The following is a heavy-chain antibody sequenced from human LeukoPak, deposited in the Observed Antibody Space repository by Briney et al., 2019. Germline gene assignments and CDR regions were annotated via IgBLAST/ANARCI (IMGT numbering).Heavy chain of an antibody. V-gene: IGHV4-34*01. Sequence: SETLSLTCAVHGGSFSGYYWSWIRQPPGKGLEWIGEINHSGSTNYNPSLKSRVTISVDTSKNQFSLKLSSVTAADTAVYYCARGLRQYYFDYWGQGTLVTVSS. D-gene: IGHD5-12*01. J-gene: IGHJ4*02. CDR1: GGSFSGYY. CDR2: INHSGST. CDR3: ARGLRQYYFDY.